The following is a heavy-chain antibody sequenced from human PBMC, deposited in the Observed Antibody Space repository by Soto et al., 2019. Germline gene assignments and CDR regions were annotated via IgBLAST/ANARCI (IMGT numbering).Heavy chain of an antibody. Sequence: ALVKVSCKASGGTFSSYAISWVRQAPGQGLEWMGGIIPIFGTANYAQKFQGRVTITADESTSTAYMELSSLRSEDTAVYYCATDHYDSSGYYKSIWGQGTLVTVSS. D-gene: IGHD3-22*01. CDR1: GGTFSSYA. V-gene: IGHV1-69*13. J-gene: IGHJ4*02. CDR2: IIPIFGTA. CDR3: ATDHYDSSGYYKSI.